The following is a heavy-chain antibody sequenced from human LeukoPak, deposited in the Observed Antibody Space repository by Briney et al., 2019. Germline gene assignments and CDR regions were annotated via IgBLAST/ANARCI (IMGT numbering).Heavy chain of an antibody. CDR1: GGSFSGYY. J-gene: IGHJ5*02. V-gene: IGHV4-59*10. Sequence: SETLSLTCAVYGGSFSGYYWSWIRQPPGKGLEWIGRIYTSGSTNYNPSLKSRVTMSVDTSKNQFSLKLSSVTAADTAVYYCARHSMRYYDFWSGYFNWFDPWGQGTLVTVSS. D-gene: IGHD3-3*01. CDR2: IYTSGST. CDR3: ARHSMRYYDFWSGYFNWFDP.